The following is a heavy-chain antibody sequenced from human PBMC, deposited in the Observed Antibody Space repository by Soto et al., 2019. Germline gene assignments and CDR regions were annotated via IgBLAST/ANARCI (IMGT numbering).Heavy chain of an antibody. D-gene: IGHD1-1*01. J-gene: IGHJ6*02. CDR2: IWYDGSNK. CDR1: GFTFSSYV. V-gene: IGHV3-33*01. CDR3: ARDGIVMEDYYYYGMDV. Sequence: GGSLRLSCAASGFTFSSYVMHWVRQSPGKGLEWVAVIWYDGSNKYYADSVKGRFTISRDNSKNTLYLQMNSLRAEDTAVYYCARDGIVMEDYYYYGMDVWGQGTTVTVSS.